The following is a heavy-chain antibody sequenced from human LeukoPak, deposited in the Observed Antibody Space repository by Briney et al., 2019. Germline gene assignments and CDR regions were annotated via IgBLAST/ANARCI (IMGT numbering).Heavy chain of an antibody. Sequence: GGSLRLSCAASGFTFSSYWMHWVRHAPGKGPVWVSRINSDGSSTSYADSVEGRFTISRDNAKNTLYLQMNSLRAEDTAVYYCARDKWGRRGYYFDYWGQGTLVAVSS. CDR3: ARDKWGRRGYYFDY. CDR1: GFTFSSYW. CDR2: INSDGSST. J-gene: IGHJ4*02. V-gene: IGHV3-74*01. D-gene: IGHD7-27*01.